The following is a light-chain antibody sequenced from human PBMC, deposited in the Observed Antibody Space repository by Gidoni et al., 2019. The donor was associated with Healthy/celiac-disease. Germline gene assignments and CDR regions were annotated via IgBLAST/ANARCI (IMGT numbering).Light chain of an antibody. CDR3: QQPNSFPLLT. Sequence: DIQMTQSPSSVSASVGDRVTITCRASQGISSWLAWYQQKPGKAPKLLIYAASSVQSAVPSRFGGSGSGTACTPTISSLQPQDFATYYCQQPNSFPLLTFGGGTKVEIK. J-gene: IGKJ4*01. CDR1: QGISSW. V-gene: IGKV1-12*01. CDR2: AAS.